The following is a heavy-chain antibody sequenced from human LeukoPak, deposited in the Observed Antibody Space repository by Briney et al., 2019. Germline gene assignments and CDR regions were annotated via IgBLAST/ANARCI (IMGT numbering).Heavy chain of an antibody. CDR2: INPNSGET. V-gene: IGHV1-2*02. Sequence: ASVKVSCKTSGYTFTDYYIHWVRQAPGQGLEWMVWINPNSGETNSAQKFQGRVTMTGDTSISTAYMEQRRVTSDDTAVYYCARDRDYSNTERGFDYWGQGTLVTVSS. CDR3: ARDRDYSNTERGFDY. CDR1: GYTFTDYY. D-gene: IGHD4-11*01. J-gene: IGHJ4*02.